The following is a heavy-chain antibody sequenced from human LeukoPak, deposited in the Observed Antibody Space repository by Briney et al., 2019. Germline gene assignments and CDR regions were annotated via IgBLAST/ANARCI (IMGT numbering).Heavy chain of an antibody. D-gene: IGHD2-15*01. CDR1: GFTFSSYS. Sequence: PGGSLRLSCAASGFTFSSYSMNWVRQAPGKGLEWVSSISSSSSYIYYADSVKGRFTISRDNAKNSLYLQMNSLRVEDTAVYYCAGSYCSGGSCYDHWGQGTLVTVSS. V-gene: IGHV3-21*01. CDR3: AGSYCSGGSCYDH. J-gene: IGHJ4*02. CDR2: ISSSSSYI.